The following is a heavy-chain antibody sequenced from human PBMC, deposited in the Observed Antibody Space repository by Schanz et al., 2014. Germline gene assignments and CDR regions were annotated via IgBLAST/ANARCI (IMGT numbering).Heavy chain of an antibody. CDR3: ATMWGYCTATACQILEVLDV. CDR1: GGTFSSFG. CDR2: IIPILGIA. Sequence: VQLEQSGAEVKKPGSSVKVSCKASGGTFSSFGINWVRQAPGQGLEWMGRIIPILGIANYAQKFQGRVTMTTDTSTSTAYMELRSLRSDDTAVYYCATMWGYCTATACQILEVLDVWGQGTMVTVS. V-gene: IGHV1-69*02. D-gene: IGHD2-8*02. J-gene: IGHJ3*01.